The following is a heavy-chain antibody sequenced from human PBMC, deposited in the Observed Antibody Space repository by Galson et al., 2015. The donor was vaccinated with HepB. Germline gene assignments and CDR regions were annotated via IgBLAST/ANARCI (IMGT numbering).Heavy chain of an antibody. CDR2: ISYDGSNK. V-gene: IGHV3-30*04. Sequence: SLRLSCAASGFTFSSYAMHWVRQAPGKGLEWVAVISYDGSNKYYADSVKGRFTISRDNSKNTLYLQMNSLRAEDTAVYYCARILEFSSGEFDYWGQGTLVTVSS. CDR3: ARILEFSSGEFDY. CDR1: GFTFSSYA. J-gene: IGHJ4*02. D-gene: IGHD6-25*01.